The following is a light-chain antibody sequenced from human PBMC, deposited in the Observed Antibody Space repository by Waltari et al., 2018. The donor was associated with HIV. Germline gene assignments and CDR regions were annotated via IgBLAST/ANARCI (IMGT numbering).Light chain of an antibody. Sequence: QSALTQPASVSGSPGQSISISCTGTSSDIEPSNYVSWYQQHAGKAPKLLIYQVSHRPSGVSDRFSGSKSGSTASLTISGLQANDEAHYYCSSFTITSTVIFGGGTRLTVL. CDR2: QVS. J-gene: IGLJ2*01. CDR1: SSDIEPSNY. CDR3: SSFTITSTVI. V-gene: IGLV2-14*03.